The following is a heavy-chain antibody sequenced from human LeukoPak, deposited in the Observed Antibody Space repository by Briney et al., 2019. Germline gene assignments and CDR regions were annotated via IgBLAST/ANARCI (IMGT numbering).Heavy chain of an antibody. CDR1: GFTFSSYA. Sequence: PGGSLRLSCAASGFTFSSYAMSWVRQAPGKGLEWVSAISGSGGSTYYADSVKGRFTISRDNSKNTLYLQMNSLRAEDTAVYYCAKDLDSNWNLYYYYYGMDVWGQGTTVTVSS. CDR3: AKDLDSNWNLYYYYYGMDV. CDR2: ISGSGGST. V-gene: IGHV3-23*01. D-gene: IGHD1-20*01. J-gene: IGHJ6*02.